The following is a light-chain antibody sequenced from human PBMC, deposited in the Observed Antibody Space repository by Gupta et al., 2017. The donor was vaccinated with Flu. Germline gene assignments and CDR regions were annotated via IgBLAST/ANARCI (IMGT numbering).Light chain of an antibody. CDR3: QQTQTFPRT. CDR1: QAISNG. J-gene: IGKJ1*01. V-gene: IGKV1-12*01. CDR2: SAS. Sequence: DIQMTQFPSSVSASVGDRVTLTCRASQAISNGVVWYQQLPGKAPKILIFSASTLASGVPARFTGSGSGTEFTLTINSLQAEDFATYFCQQTQTFPRTFGQGTRLEVK.